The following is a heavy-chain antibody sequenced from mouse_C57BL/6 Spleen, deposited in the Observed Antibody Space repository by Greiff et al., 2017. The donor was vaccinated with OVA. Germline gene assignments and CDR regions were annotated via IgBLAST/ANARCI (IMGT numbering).Heavy chain of an antibody. Sequence: QVQLKESGAELARPGASVKLSCKASGYTFTSYGISWVKQRTGQGLEWIGEIYPRSGNTYYNEKLTGKATLTADKSSSTAYMELRSLTSEDSAVYFCAGDYVAWFAYWGQGTLVTVSA. CDR1: GYTFTSYG. CDR2: IYPRSGNT. D-gene: IGHD2-4*01. J-gene: IGHJ3*01. V-gene: IGHV1-81*01. CDR3: AGDYVAWFAY.